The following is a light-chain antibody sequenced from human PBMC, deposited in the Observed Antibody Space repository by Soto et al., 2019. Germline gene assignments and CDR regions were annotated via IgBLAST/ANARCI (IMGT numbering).Light chain of an antibody. V-gene: IGKV2-30*01. Sequence: DVVMTQSPPSLPVTLGQPASISCRSSQSVVYSDGNAYLIWFQQRPGQSPRRLIYTVSNRDSGVXDXDSGGGSGTDFTLKISRVEAEEVGIYYCVQGTYWPPTFGQGTKVEI. CDR3: VQGTYWPPT. CDR1: QSVVYSDGNAY. CDR2: TVS. J-gene: IGKJ1*01.